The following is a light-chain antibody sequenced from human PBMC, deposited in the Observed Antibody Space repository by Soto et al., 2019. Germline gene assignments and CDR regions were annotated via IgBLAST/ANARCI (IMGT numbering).Light chain of an antibody. Sequence: DIQMTQSPSTLSASVGDRVTITCRASQSISSWLAGYQQKPGKAPKLLIYKASSLASGVPSRVSGSGSGTEFTLTISSLQPDDFATYYCQQYNDSPWTFGQGTKVEIK. CDR1: QSISSW. CDR3: QQYNDSPWT. CDR2: KAS. J-gene: IGKJ1*01. V-gene: IGKV1-5*03.